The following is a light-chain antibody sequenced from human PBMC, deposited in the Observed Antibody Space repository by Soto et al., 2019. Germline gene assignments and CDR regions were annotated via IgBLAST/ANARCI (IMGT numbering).Light chain of an antibody. Sequence: EVVMTQSPATLFVSPGERVTLSCRASQSVSDNLAWYQQKPGQAPRLLIYGASTRATTIPARFSGSGSGTEFTLTISSLQSEDFAVYYCQQSNSWPYTFGQGTKLDIK. V-gene: IGKV3-15*01. CDR2: GAS. J-gene: IGKJ2*01. CDR3: QQSNSWPYT. CDR1: QSVSDN.